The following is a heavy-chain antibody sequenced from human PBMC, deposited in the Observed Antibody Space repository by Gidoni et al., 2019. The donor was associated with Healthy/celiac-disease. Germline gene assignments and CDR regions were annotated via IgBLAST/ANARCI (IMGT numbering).Heavy chain of an antibody. V-gene: IGHV1-69*06. CDR1: GGTFSRYA. D-gene: IGHD6-13*01. Sequence: QVQLVQTRAEVKKPGSSVKVSCKASGGTFSRYAISWVRQAPGQGLEWMGGLIPIFGTANYAQQFQGRVTITADKSTSTAYMELSSLRSEDTAVYYCCIAAAPELNGYYGMDVWGQGTTVTVSS. CDR3: CIAAAPELNGYYGMDV. J-gene: IGHJ6*02. CDR2: LIPIFGTA.